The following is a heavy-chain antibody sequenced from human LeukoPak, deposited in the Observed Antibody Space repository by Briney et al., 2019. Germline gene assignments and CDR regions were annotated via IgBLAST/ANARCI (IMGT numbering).Heavy chain of an antibody. J-gene: IGHJ4*02. CDR2: IYPGDSDV. D-gene: IGHD3-16*01. V-gene: IGHV5-51*01. Sequence: ESPKISCKGSGYNFTNYWIGWVRQMPGKGLEWMGIIYPGDSDVRYSPSFQGQVTISADKSINTAYLQRSSLKASDTAIYYCARGGSHFEYWGQGTLVTVSS. CDR1: GYNFTNYW. CDR3: ARGGSHFEY.